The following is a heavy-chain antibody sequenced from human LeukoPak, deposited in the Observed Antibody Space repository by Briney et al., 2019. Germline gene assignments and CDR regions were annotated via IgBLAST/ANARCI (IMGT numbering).Heavy chain of an antibody. CDR1: GHTFTSYG. CDR2: ISAYNGNT. V-gene: IGHV1-18*04. CDR3: ARDRVPLYGSGSYYVY. Sequence: ASVKVSCKASGHTFTSYGISWVRQAPGQGLEWMGWISAYNGNTNYAQKLQGRVTMTTDTSTSTAYMELRSLRSDDTAVYYCARDRVPLYGSGSYYVYWGQGTLVTVSS. D-gene: IGHD3-10*01. J-gene: IGHJ4*02.